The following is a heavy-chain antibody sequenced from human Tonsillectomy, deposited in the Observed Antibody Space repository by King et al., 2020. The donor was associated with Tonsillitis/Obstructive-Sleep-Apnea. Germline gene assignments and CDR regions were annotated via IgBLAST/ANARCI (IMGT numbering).Heavy chain of an antibody. J-gene: IGHJ6*03. CDR3: ARGRGYYDSSGYYVDYYYYYMDV. Sequence: QLQESGPGLVKPSETLSLTCTVSGGSISSYYWSWIRQPPGKGLAWIGYIYYSGSTNYNPSLKSRVTISVDTSKNQFSLKLSSVTAADTAVYYCARGRGYYDSSGYYVDYYYYYMDVWGKGTTVTVSS. CDR1: GGSISSYY. CDR2: IYYSGST. D-gene: IGHD3-22*01. V-gene: IGHV4-59*01.